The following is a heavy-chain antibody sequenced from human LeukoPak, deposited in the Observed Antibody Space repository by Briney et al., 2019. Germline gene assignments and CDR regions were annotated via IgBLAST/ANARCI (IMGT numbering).Heavy chain of an antibody. V-gene: IGHV4-59*01. D-gene: IGHD3-22*01. J-gene: IGHJ4*02. CDR1: GGSINSYY. CDR2: IYYSGST. Sequence: NTSETLSLTCTVSGGSINSYYWGWIRQPPGKRLEWIGYIYYSGSTNYNPSLKSRVTISLDTSKNQFSLNLRSVTAADTAVYYCARGTTKGYYCETSGYYVKWGQGTLVTVSS. CDR3: ARGTTKGYYCETSGYYVK.